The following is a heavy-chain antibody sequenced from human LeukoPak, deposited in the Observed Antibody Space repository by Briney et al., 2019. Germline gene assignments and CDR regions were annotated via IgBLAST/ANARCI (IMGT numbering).Heavy chain of an antibody. CDR2: INRDGSSA. CDR3: VSDSGGRSGGDY. D-gene: IGHD1-26*01. V-gene: IGHV3-74*01. Sequence: PGGSLRLSCAASGFTFTNYLMHWIRHAPGKGLVWVSRINRDGSSAHYADSAKGRLTISRDNAQNTLHLQMNSLGPEDTAVYYCVSDSGGRSGGDYWGQGTLVTVSS. CDR1: GFTFTNYL. J-gene: IGHJ4*02.